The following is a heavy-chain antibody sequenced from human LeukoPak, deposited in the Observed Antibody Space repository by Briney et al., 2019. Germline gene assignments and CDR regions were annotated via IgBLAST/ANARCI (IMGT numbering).Heavy chain of an antibody. CDR2: ISSTSSTI. Sequence: GGSLRLSCAASGFTVSSNYMNWVRQAPGKGLEWVSYISSTSSTIYYADSVKGRFTISRDNAKNSLYPQMNSLRAEDTAVYYCARAHPGDYSDFQFDYWGQGTLVTVSS. CDR3: ARAHPGDYSDFQFDY. J-gene: IGHJ4*02. V-gene: IGHV3-48*01. D-gene: IGHD4-11*01. CDR1: GFTVSSNY.